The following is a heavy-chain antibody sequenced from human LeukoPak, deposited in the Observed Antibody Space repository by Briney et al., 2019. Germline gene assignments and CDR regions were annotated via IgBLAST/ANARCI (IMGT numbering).Heavy chain of an antibody. CDR2: ISSSSSTI. CDR1: GFTFSSYS. D-gene: IGHD3-10*01. CDR3: ARPYYYGSGSYSVPAD. J-gene: IGHJ4*02. V-gene: IGHV3-48*01. Sequence: GGSLRLSCAASGFTFSSYSMNWVRQAPGKGLEWVSYISSSSSTIYYADSAKGRFTISRDNAKNSLYLQMNSLRAEDTAVYYCARPYYYGSGSYSVPADWGQGTLVTVSS.